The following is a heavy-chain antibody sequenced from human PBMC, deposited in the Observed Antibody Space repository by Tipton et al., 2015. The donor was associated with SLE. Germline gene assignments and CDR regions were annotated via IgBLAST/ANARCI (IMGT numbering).Heavy chain of an antibody. CDR1: GGSLSSYY. CDR3: ARDPYDSWSDYQATFDY. CDR2: HYYRGNT. V-gene: IGHV4-59*05. D-gene: IGHD3-3*01. J-gene: IGHJ4*02. Sequence: TLSLTCTVSGGSLSSYYWSWIRQPPGKTLEWTGSHYYRGNTHYNPSLNSRVTISVDTSKNQFYLNLNSVTAADTAVYYCARDPYDSWSDYQATFDYWGQGTLVTVSS.